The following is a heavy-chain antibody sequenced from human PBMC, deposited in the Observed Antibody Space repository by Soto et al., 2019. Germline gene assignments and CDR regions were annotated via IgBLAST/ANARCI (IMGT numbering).Heavy chain of an antibody. J-gene: IGHJ4*02. V-gene: IGHV1-3*01. Sequence: QVQLVQCGAEVKKPGPSVKVSCKASGYTLTSYAMHWVRQAPGQRLEWMGWINADNGNTKYSQKFQGRVTITRDTSASTAYMELSSLRSEDTAVYYYAREEFTVTQALSVYWGQGTLATVSS. CDR2: INADNGNT. CDR3: AREEFTVTQALSVY. D-gene: IGHD4-17*01. CDR1: GYTLTSYA.